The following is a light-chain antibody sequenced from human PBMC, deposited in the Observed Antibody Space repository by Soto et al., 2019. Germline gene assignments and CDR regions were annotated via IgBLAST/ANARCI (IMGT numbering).Light chain of an antibody. V-gene: IGKV3-15*01. CDR1: QSVSSS. Sequence: EIVMTQSPATLSVSPGERATFSCRASQSVSSSLAWYQQQPGQAPRLLIYGASTRAIGIPARFSGSGSGTEFTLTISSLQSEDFAVYFCQQYNNWPRTFGQGTKVEIK. CDR3: QQYNNWPRT. J-gene: IGKJ1*01. CDR2: GAS.